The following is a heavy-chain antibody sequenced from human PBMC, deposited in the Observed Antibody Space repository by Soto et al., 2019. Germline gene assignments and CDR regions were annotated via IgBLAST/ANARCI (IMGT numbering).Heavy chain of an antibody. CDR3: ARQSPTPGYYYFSYGMDV. CDR2: IYPGDSDT. J-gene: IGHJ6*02. V-gene: IGHV5-51*01. CDR1: GYIFTLYW. Sequence: PGESLKISCKASGYIFTLYWIGWVRQMPGKGLEWMGIIYPGDSDTRYSPSFQGQVTISVDKSISTASLQWSSLKASDTAVYYCARQSPTPGYYYFSYGMDVWGQGTTVTVS. D-gene: IGHD4-17*01.